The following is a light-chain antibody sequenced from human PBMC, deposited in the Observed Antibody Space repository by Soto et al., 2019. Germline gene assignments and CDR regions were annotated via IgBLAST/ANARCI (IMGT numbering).Light chain of an antibody. Sequence: EVVMTQSPATLSVSPGERVTLSCRASESISTNLAWYQQKPGQAPRLLFYGASTRATGIPARFSGSGSGTEFSLRISRLQSEDFAVYFCQQYQNWPPMYTFSQGTKLQIK. CDR2: GAS. V-gene: IGKV3-15*01. CDR1: ESISTN. CDR3: QQYQNWPPMYT. J-gene: IGKJ2*01.